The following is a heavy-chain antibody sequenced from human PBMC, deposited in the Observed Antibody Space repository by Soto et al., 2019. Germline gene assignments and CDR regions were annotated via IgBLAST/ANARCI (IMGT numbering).Heavy chain of an antibody. J-gene: IGHJ3*02. Sequence: EGQLVESGGGLVQPGGSLRLSCPASGFTFSNYWMSWVRQAPGKGLEWVANIKDDGSEKYYVDSVKGRFTISRDNAKNSLYLQMNSLRGEDTAVYYCARGGYCSGTNCYADAFDIWGQGTMVTVS. D-gene: IGHD2-2*01. CDR3: ARGGYCSGTNCYADAFDI. V-gene: IGHV3-7*01. CDR2: IKDDGSEK. CDR1: GFTFSNYW.